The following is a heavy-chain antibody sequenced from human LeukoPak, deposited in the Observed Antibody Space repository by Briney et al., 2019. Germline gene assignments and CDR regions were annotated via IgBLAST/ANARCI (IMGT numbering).Heavy chain of an antibody. CDR3: VREGNELLSKNFDY. Sequence: ASVKVSCKASGFTFTGYYIHWVRQAPGQGLEWMGYINPHSVGTNSPQKFQGRVTMTTDTSISAAYMELSSLISDDTAMYYCVREGNELLSKNFDYWGQGTLVTVSS. CDR1: GFTFTGYY. V-gene: IGHV1-2*02. CDR2: INPHSVGT. D-gene: IGHD2-21*02. J-gene: IGHJ4*02.